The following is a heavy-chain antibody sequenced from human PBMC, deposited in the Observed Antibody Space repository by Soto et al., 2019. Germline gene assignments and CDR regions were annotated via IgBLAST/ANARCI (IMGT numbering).Heavy chain of an antibody. J-gene: IGHJ5*02. V-gene: IGHV4-4*02. Sequence: SETLSLTCAVSGGSISSSNWWNWVRQPPGKGLEWIGEIYHSGGTNYNPSLKSRVTISVDKSKNQFSLKLSSVAAADTAVYYCAKRSAYSDWFDPWGQGTLVTVSS. D-gene: IGHD3-22*01. CDR2: IYHSGGT. CDR3: AKRSAYSDWFDP. CDR1: GGSISSSNW.